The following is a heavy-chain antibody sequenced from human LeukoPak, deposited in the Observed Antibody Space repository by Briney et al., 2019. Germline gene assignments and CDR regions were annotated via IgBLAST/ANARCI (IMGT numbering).Heavy chain of an antibody. D-gene: IGHD4-17*01. Sequence: GGSLRLSCAASGFTFSSYWMHWVRQAPGKGLVWVSRVNSDGSSTTYADSVKGRFTISRDNAKNTLYLQMNSLRAEDTAVYYCATGSGDYGDPFDYWGQGTLVTVSS. CDR1: GFTFSSYW. CDR2: VNSDGSST. J-gene: IGHJ4*02. CDR3: ATGSGDYGDPFDY. V-gene: IGHV3-74*01.